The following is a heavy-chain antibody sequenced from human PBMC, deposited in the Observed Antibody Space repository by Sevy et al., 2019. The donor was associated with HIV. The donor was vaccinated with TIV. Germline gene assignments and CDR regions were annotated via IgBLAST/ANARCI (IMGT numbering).Heavy chain of an antibody. J-gene: IGHJ4*02. Sequence: WGSLRLSCAASGFTFSSYAMSWVRQAPGKGLEWVSTISSSGVSTYYADSVKGRFTISRDNSKNTLHLQMNSLRAEDTAVYYCARDISPSNYYGSGSYVYWGQGTQVTVSS. CDR3: ARDISPSNYYGSGSYVY. CDR1: GFTFSSYA. D-gene: IGHD3-10*01. V-gene: IGHV3-23*01. CDR2: ISSSGVST.